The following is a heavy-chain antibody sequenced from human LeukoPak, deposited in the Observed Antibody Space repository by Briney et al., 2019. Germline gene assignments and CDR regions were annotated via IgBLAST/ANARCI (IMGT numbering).Heavy chain of an antibody. J-gene: IGHJ3*02. D-gene: IGHD4-11*01. Sequence: GGSLRLSCAASGFTFGSYSMSWVRKAPGKGLEWVSSISSSSSYIYYADSLKGRFTISRDNAKNSLYLQMNSLRAEDTAVYYCARVDYLDAFDIWGQGTMVTVSS. CDR1: GFTFGSYS. V-gene: IGHV3-21*01. CDR2: ISSSSSYI. CDR3: ARVDYLDAFDI.